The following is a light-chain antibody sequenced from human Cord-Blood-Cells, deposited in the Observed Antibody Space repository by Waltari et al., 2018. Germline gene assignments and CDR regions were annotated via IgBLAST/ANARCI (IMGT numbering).Light chain of an antibody. CDR3: SSYAGSNNVV. Sequence: QSALTQPPSASGSPGPSVTISCTGTSSDVGGSNYVSWYQQPPGKAPKLMIYEVSKRPSGVPDRFSGSKSGNTASLTVSGLQAEDEADYYCSSYAGSNNVVFGGGTKLTVL. CDR2: EVS. CDR1: SSDVGGSNY. J-gene: IGLJ2*01. V-gene: IGLV2-8*01.